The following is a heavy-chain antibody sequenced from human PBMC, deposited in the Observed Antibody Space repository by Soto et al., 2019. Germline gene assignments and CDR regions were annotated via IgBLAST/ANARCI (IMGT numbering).Heavy chain of an antibody. D-gene: IGHD2-2*01. Sequence: SEPQSVPWAVSGGTISGGGYCRSWIRQPPGKGLEWSGHIYPSGSTYYNPSLKSRVTISVDTSKNQFSLKLSSVTAADTAVYYCARVFRYCSSTSCRAARNGWYWFDPWGQGTLVTVSS. CDR3: ARVFRYCSSTSCRAARNGWYWFDP. J-gene: IGHJ5*02. V-gene: IGHV4-30-2*05. CDR2: IYPSGST. CDR1: GGTISGGGYC.